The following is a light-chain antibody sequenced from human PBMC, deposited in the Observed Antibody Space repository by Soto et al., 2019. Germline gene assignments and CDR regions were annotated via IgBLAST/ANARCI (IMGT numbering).Light chain of an antibody. V-gene: IGKV1-27*01. J-gene: IGKJ3*01. CDR3: QRYNSAPLVT. CDR1: QGIGNY. Sequence: DIQMTQSPSSLSASVGDRVTITCRASQGIGNYLAWYQQKPGNVPKLLIYAAATLQSGGPSRFSGSGSGTDFSLTISSLQPEDVATYYCQRYNSAPLVTFGPGTKVDLK. CDR2: AAA.